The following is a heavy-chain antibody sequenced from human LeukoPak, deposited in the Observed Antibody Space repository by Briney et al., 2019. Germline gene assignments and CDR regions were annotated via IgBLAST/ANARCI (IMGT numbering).Heavy chain of an antibody. CDR3: AKDWYGVRADCQSHLGD. V-gene: IGHV3-43*02. CDR2: ISADGSNT. J-gene: IGHJ4*02. D-gene: IGHD2-8*01. Sequence: GGSLRLSCAASGFAFDAYAMHWVRQAPGKGLEWVSLISADGSNTKYADPMKGRFTVSRDNSKNFLYLQMISLRSEDTAFYYCAKDWYGVRADCQSHLGDWGRGTLVTVSS. CDR1: GFAFDAYA.